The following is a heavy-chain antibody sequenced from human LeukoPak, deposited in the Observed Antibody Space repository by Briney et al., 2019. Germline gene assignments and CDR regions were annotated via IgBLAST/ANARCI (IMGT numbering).Heavy chain of an antibody. V-gene: IGHV3-23*01. CDR1: GFTFSTFA. J-gene: IGHJ4*02. CDR3: ARAPVTSCRGAYCYPFDY. Sequence: GGSLRLSCAASGFTFSTFAMIWVRQPPGKGLEWVSSIFPRGGEIHYADSVRGRFTISRDNSKNTLYLQMNSLRVEDAAVYYCARAPVTSCRGAYCYPFDYWGQGTLVTVSS. D-gene: IGHD2-21*01. CDR2: IFPRGGEI.